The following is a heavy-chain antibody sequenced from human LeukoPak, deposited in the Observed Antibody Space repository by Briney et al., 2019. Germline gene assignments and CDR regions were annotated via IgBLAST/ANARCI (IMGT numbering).Heavy chain of an antibody. V-gene: IGHV1-46*01. CDR2: INPSGGST. CDR1: GYTFISYY. CDR3: ARGSRKGYYDSSGYLEDFDY. D-gene: IGHD3-22*01. J-gene: IGHJ4*02. Sequence: GASVKVSCKASGYTFISYYMHWVRQAPGQGLEWMGIINPSGGSTSYAQKFQGRVTMTRDTSTSTVYMELSSLRSEDTAVYYCARGSRKGYYDSSGYLEDFDYWGQGTLVTVSS.